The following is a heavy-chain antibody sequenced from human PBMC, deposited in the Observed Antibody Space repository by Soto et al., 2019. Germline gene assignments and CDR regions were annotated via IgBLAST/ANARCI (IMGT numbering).Heavy chain of an antibody. V-gene: IGHV3-23*01. J-gene: IGHJ4*02. CDR3: AKGQVPTSNLDY. CDR1: GFTLSNYA. CDR2: ITSSGEST. Sequence: GGSLRLSCAASGFTLSNYAMYWVRQAPGKGLEWVSAITSSGESTYYADSVKGRFTISRDTSKNTLYLQMNSLTAEDTAVYYCAKGQVPTSNLDYWGQGTLVTVSS.